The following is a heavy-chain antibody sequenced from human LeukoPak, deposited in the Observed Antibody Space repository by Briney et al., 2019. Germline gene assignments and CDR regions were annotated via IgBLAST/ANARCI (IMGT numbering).Heavy chain of an antibody. Sequence: GGSLRLSCAASGFTFSSYWMHWVRQAPGKGLVWVSRINSEGTSTSYADSVKGRFTISRDNSKNTLYLQMNSLRAEDTAVYYCARDARIAVAGTLIGYFDYWGQGTLVTVSS. CDR3: ARDARIAVAGTLIGYFDY. D-gene: IGHD6-19*01. J-gene: IGHJ4*02. V-gene: IGHV3-74*01. CDR2: INSEGTST. CDR1: GFTFSSYW.